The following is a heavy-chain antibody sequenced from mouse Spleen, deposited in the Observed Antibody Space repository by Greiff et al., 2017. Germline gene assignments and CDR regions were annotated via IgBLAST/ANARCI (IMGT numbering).Heavy chain of an antibody. D-gene: IGHD2-4*01. CDR1: GYTFTGYW. J-gene: IGHJ3*01. CDR3: ARRAIYYDYDSFAY. Sequence: VQLQESGAELMKPGASVKLSCKATGYTFTGYWIEWVKQRPGHGLEWIGEILPGSGSTNYNEKFKGKATFTADTSSNTAYMQLSSLTTGDSAIYYCARRAIYYDYDSFAYWGQGTLVTVSA. V-gene: IGHV1-9*01. CDR2: ILPGSGST.